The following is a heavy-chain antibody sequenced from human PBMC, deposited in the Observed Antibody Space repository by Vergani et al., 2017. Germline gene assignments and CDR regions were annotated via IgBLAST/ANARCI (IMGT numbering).Heavy chain of an antibody. J-gene: IGHJ4*02. Sequence: VQLVESGGGIVKPGGSLRLSCAASGFTFSNYDMHWARQAPGKGLGWVAFIRSDASNKYYGDSVKGRFTISRDNSKNTLYLQMNSMRAEDTAVYYGGGLAVFDYWGQGTLVTVSS. V-gene: IGHV3-30*02. CDR1: GFTFSNYD. CDR3: GGLAVFDY. D-gene: IGHD3-16*01. CDR2: IRSDASNK.